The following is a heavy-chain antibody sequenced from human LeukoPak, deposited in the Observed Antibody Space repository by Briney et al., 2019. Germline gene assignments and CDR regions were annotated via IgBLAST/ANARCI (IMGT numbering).Heavy chain of an antibody. V-gene: IGHV4-4*07. D-gene: IGHD1-26*01. CDR1: GGSISRNY. J-gene: IGHJ5*02. CDR3: ARDRVVGATGKWFDP. Sequence: SKTLPLTRTVSGGSISRNYWSWIRQPAGKGLEGIGRIYTSGSTNYNLSLNSRVTMSVDTSKSQFSLKLRSVTAADTAVYYCARDRVVGATGKWFDPWGQGPLVTVSS. CDR2: IYTSGST.